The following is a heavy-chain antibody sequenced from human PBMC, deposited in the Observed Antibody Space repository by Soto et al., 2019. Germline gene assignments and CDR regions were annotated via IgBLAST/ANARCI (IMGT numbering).Heavy chain of an antibody. D-gene: IGHD6-19*01. CDR1: GFTVSSNY. CDR2: NYSGGST. J-gene: IGHJ4*02. CDR3: AREGAVSGTLAY. V-gene: IGHV3-66*01. Sequence: EVKLVESGGGLVQPGGSLTLSCAASGFTVSSNYMSWVRQARRTGMEWVSVNYSGGSTASADSVKGRFTISRDNSKNRLSRQMTSLRAEVTAVYYCAREGAVSGTLAYWGQGTLVTVSS.